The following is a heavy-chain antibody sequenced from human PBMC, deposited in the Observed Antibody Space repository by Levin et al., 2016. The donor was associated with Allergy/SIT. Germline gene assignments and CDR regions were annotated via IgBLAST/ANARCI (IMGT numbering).Heavy chain of an antibody. CDR2: ISSSSSYT. CDR1: GFTFSDYY. Sequence: GGSLRLSCAASGFTFSDYYMSWIRQAPGKGLEWVSYISSSSSYTNYADSVKGRFTISRDNAKNSLYLQMNSLRAEDTAVYYCARGTYYYDSHPYYFDYWGQGTLVTVSS. CDR3: ARGTYYYDSHPYYFDY. J-gene: IGHJ4*02. V-gene: IGHV3-11*03. D-gene: IGHD3-22*01.